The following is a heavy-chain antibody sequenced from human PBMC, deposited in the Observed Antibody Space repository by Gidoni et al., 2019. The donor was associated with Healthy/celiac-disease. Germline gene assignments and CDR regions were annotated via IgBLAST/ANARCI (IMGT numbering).Heavy chain of an antibody. J-gene: IGHJ3*02. D-gene: IGHD2-15*01. CDR2: ISSSSSYT. V-gene: IGHV3-11*06. CDR3: ALSLYCSGGSCYLDAFDI. Sequence: QVQLVESGGGLVKPGGSLRLSCEASGFTCSDYYMSWIRQAPGKGLEWVSYISSSSSYTNYADSVKGRFTISRDNAENSLYLQMNSLRAEDTAVYYCALSLYCSGGSCYLDAFDIWGQGTMVTVSS. CDR1: GFTCSDYY.